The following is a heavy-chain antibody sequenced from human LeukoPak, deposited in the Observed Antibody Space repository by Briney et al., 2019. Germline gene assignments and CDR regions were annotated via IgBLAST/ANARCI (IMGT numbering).Heavy chain of an antibody. D-gene: IGHD4-23*01. J-gene: IGHJ4*02. V-gene: IGHV3-11*01. CDR3: ARDFWDYGGDY. Sequence: GGSLRLSCAASGFTFSSYAMSWIRRAPGKGLECISYISGSGSAIYYADSLQGQFTISRDNAKNSLYLQMNSLRAEDTAVYYCARDFWDYGGDYWGQGTTVTVSS. CDR2: ISGSGSAI. CDR1: GFTFSSYA.